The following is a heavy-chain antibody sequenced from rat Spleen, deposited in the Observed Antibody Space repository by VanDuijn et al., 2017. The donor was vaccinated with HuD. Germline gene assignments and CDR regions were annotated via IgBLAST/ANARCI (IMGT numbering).Heavy chain of an antibody. CDR3: ASRGEGEDNWFAY. D-gene: IGHD1-11*01. Sequence: EVQLVESGGGLVQPGRSLKLSCVASGFTFSSYWMYWIRQAPGKGLEWVSSINTDGGGTYYRDSVKGRFTVSRDNTRSTQFLQMDSLRSEDTATYYCASRGEGEDNWFAYWGQGTLVTVSS. CDR2: INTDGGGT. CDR1: GFTFSSYW. J-gene: IGHJ3*01. V-gene: IGHV5-58*01.